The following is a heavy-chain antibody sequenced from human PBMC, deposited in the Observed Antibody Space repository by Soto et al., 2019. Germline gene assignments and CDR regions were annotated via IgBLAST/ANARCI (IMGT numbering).Heavy chain of an antibody. CDR1: GYPVTAYY. D-gene: IGHD3-3*01. Sequence: QLHLVQSGAVVKKPGASVTVSCSASGYPVTAYYMHWVRQAPGRGLEWMGGINPATGAAKYTQTFQGRDTMTRDTSTSTVFMELCGLTSEDTAGFYCARGGGVGVAGSAAFDMWGQGTLVTVSS. J-gene: IGHJ3*02. V-gene: IGHV1-2*02. CDR3: ARGGGVGVAGSAAFDM. CDR2: INPATGAA.